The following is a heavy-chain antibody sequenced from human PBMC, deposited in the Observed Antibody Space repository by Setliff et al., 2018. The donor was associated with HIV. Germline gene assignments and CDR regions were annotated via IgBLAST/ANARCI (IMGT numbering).Heavy chain of an antibody. CDR2: INTHTGNP. CDR1: GYIFVNYA. J-gene: IGHJ5*02. CDR3: ARALYGDYGGDINWFDP. D-gene: IGHD4-17*01. Sequence: GASVKVSCKASGYIFVNYALNWVRQAPGQGLEWMGWINTHTGNPTYAQAFTGRFVFSVDTSVTTAYLQISSLKAEDTAVYYCARALYGDYGGDINWFDPWGQGTLVTVSS. V-gene: IGHV7-4-1*02.